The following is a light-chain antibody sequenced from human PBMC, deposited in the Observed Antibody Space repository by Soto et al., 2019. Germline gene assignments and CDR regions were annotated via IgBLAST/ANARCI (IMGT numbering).Light chain of an antibody. CDR1: QSISSY. V-gene: IGKV1-39*01. CDR3: QQNYSPPLS. CDR2: SAS. Sequence: DIQMTQSPSSLSASVGDRVTITCRASQSISSYVSWFQQKAGEAPRLLMYSASSLPSGVTSRFIGSGSGTDFTLTISSLQPEDFATYYCQQNYSPPLSFGGGTKVEI. J-gene: IGKJ4*01.